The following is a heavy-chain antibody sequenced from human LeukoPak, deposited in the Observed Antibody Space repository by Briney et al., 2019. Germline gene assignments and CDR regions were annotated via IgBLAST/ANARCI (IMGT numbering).Heavy chain of an antibody. CDR3: ARGGPGDIVVVPAAILDYYYYGMDV. D-gene: IGHD2-2*01. Sequence: SVKVSCKASGGTFSSYAISWVRQAPGRGLEWMGGIIPIFGTANYAQKFQGRVTITTDESTSTAYMELSSLRSEDTAVYYCARGGPGDIVVVPAAILDYYYYGMDVWGQGTTVTVSS. CDR2: IIPIFGTA. V-gene: IGHV1-69*05. CDR1: GGTFSSYA. J-gene: IGHJ6*02.